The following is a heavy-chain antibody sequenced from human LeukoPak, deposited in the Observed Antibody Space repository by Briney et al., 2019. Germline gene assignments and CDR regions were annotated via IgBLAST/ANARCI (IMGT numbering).Heavy chain of an antibody. D-gene: IGHD6-19*01. J-gene: IGHJ4*02. CDR2: IIPIFGTA. CDR1: GGTFSSYA. Sequence: SVKVSCKASGGTFSSYAISWVRQAPGQGLEWMGGIIPIFGTANYAQKFQGRVTMTRDTSTSTVYMELSSLRSEDTAVYYCARDSIAVAGYYFDYWGQGTLVTVSS. CDR3: ARDSIAVAGYYFDY. V-gene: IGHV1-69*05.